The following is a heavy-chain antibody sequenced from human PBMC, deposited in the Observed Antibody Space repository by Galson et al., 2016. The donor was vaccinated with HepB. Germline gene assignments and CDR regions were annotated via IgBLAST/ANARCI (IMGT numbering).Heavy chain of an antibody. J-gene: IGHJ4*02. Sequence: SLRLSCAGSWFIVSDNYMSWVRQAPGKGLEWVSVIYSGGKTYFADSVKGRFSISRDNAKNTLFLHMNSLRAEDTAVYYCARVRCISPTCHDFDCWGQGTLVTVSS. CDR2: IYSGGKT. CDR3: ARVRCISPTCHDFDC. D-gene: IGHD3-16*01. V-gene: IGHV3-53*01. CDR1: WFIVSDNY.